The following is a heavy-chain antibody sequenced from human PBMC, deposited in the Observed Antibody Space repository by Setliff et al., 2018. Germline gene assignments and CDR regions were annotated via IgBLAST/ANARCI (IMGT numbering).Heavy chain of an antibody. V-gene: IGHV1-8*01. Sequence: VASVKVSCKASGYTFTRYDINWVRQATGQGLEWMGWMNPNSGNTGYAQKFQDRVTMTRNISMSTAYMELSSLRSEDTAVYYCAGRSPKGGSGSWGYWGQGTLVTVSS. CDR1: GYTFTRYD. CDR3: AGRSPKGGSGSWGY. D-gene: IGHD3-10*01. J-gene: IGHJ4*02. CDR2: MNPNSGNT.